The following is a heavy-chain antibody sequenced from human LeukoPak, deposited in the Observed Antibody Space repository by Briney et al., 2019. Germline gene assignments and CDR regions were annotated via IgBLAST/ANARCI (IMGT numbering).Heavy chain of an antibody. V-gene: IGHV3-7*01. J-gene: IGHJ5*02. CDR2: IKQDGSEK. Sequence: GGSLRLSCAASGFTFSSYWMSWVRQAPGKGLEWVANIKQDGSEKYYVDSVKGRFTISRDNAKNSLYLQMNSLRAEDTAVYYCARDLYDFWSQTPLDPWGQGTLVTVSS. CDR3: ARDLYDFWSQTPLDP. CDR1: GFTFSSYW. D-gene: IGHD3-3*01.